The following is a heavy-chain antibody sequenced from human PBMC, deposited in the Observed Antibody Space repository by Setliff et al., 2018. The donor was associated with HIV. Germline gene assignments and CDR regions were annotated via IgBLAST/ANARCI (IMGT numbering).Heavy chain of an antibody. J-gene: IGHJ1*01. V-gene: IGHV3-33*03. Sequence: GGSLRLSCGASGFIFKRHTMHWGRQAPGKGLEWVAVIWNDGTNKTYIDSVKGRFTISRDNSENTVYLQMNNLRGEDTAVYYGAKGETSAYFEYFQNWGQGTLVTVSS. CDR3: AKGETSAYFEYFQN. CDR1: GFIFKRHT. CDR2: IWNDGTNK. D-gene: IGHD3-22*01.